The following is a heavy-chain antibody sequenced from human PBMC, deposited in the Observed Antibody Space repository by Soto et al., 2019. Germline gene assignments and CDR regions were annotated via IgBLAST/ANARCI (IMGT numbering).Heavy chain of an antibody. CDR2: IIPIFGTA. J-gene: IGHJ3*02. CDR1: GGTFSSYA. V-gene: IGHV1-69*13. D-gene: IGHD3-22*01. CDR3: ASYTYYYDSSGFDAFDI. Sequence: SVKVSCKASGGTFSSYAISWVRQAPGQGLEWMGGIIPIFGTANYAQKFQGRVTITADESTSTAYMELSSLRSEDTAVYYCASYTYYYDSSGFDAFDIWGQGTMVTVSS.